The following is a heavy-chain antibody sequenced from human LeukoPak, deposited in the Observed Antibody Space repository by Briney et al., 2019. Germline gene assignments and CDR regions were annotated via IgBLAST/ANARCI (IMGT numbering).Heavy chain of an antibody. V-gene: IGHV4-39*02. J-gene: IGHJ3*02. CDR1: GGSIGNSSYY. CDR2: IYYSGRT. CDR3: ATDLMSRDAFDI. Sequence: SETLSITCSISGGSIGNSSYYWGWIRQSPGKGLEWIGNIYYSGRTFYNPYLRSRLTISLDTSKNHFSLKLNSVTAADTAVYYCATDLMSRDAFDIWGQGTVVTVSP.